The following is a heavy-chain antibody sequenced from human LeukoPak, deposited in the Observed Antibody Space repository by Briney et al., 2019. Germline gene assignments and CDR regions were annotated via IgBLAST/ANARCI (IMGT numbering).Heavy chain of an antibody. D-gene: IGHD6-13*01. Sequence: SETLSLTCAVYGGSFSGYYWSWIRQPPGKGLEWIGEINHSGSTNYNPSLKSRVTISVDTSKNQFSLKLSSVTAADTAVYYCAKIKSWYKYYYMDVWGKGTTVTVSS. CDR2: INHSGST. CDR1: GGSFSGYY. CDR3: AKIKSWYKYYYMDV. V-gene: IGHV4-34*01. J-gene: IGHJ6*03.